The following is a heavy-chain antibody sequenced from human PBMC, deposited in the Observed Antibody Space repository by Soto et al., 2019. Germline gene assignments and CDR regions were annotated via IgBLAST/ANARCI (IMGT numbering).Heavy chain of an antibody. CDR1: GYTFTNYG. D-gene: IGHD3-10*01. CDR3: ARRGVLPDY. V-gene: IGHV1-18*01. J-gene: IGHJ4*02. Sequence: ASVKVSCKTSGYTFTNYGISWVRQAPGQGLEWMGRISADNGNTNYARNLQGRVTMTTDTSTGTSYMVLRSLTSDDTAVYYCARRGVLPDYWGQGTLVTVSS. CDR2: ISADNGNT.